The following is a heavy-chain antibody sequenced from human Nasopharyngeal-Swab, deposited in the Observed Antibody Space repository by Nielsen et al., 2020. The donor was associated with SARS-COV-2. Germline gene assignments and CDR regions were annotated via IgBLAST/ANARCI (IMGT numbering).Heavy chain of an antibody. CDR3: AKDGVAARPDWFDP. CDR1: GYTFTGYG. J-gene: IGHJ5*02. D-gene: IGHD6-6*01. CDR2: ISAYNGNT. V-gene: IGHV1-18*04. Sequence: ASVKVSCKASGYTFTGYGISWVRQAPGQGLEWMGWISAYNGNTKYAQKLQGRVTMTTDTSTSTAYMELRSLRSDDTAVYYCAKDGVAARPDWFDPWGQGTLVTVSS.